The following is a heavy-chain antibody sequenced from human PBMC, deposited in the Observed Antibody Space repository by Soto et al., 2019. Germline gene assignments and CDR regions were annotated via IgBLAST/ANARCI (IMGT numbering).Heavy chain of an antibody. V-gene: IGHV1-69*02. D-gene: IGHD3-10*01. CDR2: IIPILGIA. CDR1: GGTFSSYT. J-gene: IGHJ4*02. CDR3: AANFVYYYGSGPFDY. Sequence: SVKVSCKASGGTFSSYTISWVRQAPGQGLEWMGRIIPILGIANYAQKFQERVTITADKSTSTAYMELSSLRSEDTAVYYCAANFVYYYGSGPFDYWGQGTLVTVSS.